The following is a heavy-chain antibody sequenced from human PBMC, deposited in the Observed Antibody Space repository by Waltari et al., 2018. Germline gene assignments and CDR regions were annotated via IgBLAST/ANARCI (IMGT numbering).Heavy chain of an antibody. Sequence: EVQLVESGGGLVQPGRSLRLSCAASGFTFDAYAIPWARQAPGKGLEWVSGISGNSGSIGYADSVKGRFTISRDNAKNSLYLQMNSLRAEDTAVYFCARDNSSSWYFFDYWGQGTVVTVSS. CDR3: ARDNSSSWYFFDY. CDR1: GFTFDAYA. CDR2: ISGNSGSI. V-gene: IGHV3-9*01. D-gene: IGHD6-13*01. J-gene: IGHJ4*02.